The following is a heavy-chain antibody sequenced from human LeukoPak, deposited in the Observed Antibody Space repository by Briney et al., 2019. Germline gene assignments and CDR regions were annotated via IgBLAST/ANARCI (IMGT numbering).Heavy chain of an antibody. V-gene: IGHV1-2*02. CDR3: ARADYSIAAAGTNWFDP. Sequence: GASVKVSCTASGYTFSNNDINWVRQATGQGLEWMGWINPNSGGTNYAQKFQGRVTMTRDTSISTAYMELSRLRSDDTAVYYCARADYSIAAAGTNWFDPWGQGTLVTVSS. CDR2: INPNSGGT. J-gene: IGHJ5*02. CDR1: GYTFSNND. D-gene: IGHD6-13*01.